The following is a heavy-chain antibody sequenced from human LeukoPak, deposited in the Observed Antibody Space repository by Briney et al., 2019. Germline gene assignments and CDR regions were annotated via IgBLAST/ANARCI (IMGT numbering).Heavy chain of an antibody. J-gene: IGHJ5*02. V-gene: IGHV3-48*01. CDR2: ISSSSSTI. D-gene: IGHD4-17*01. CDR3: ARGGYGDYEGYNWLDP. CDR1: GFTFSSYS. Sequence: GGSLRLSCAASGFTFSSYSMNWVRQAPGKGLEWVSYISSSSSTIYYADSVKGRFTISRDNAKNSLYLQMNSPRAEDTAVYYCARGGYGDYEGYNWLDPWGQGTLVTVSS.